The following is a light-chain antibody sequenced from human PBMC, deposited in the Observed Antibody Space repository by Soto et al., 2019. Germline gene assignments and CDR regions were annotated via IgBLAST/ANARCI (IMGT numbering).Light chain of an antibody. CDR1: QSVSTY. CDR2: DAS. CDR3: QQRSNWPRT. J-gene: IGKJ2*01. Sequence: EIVLTQSPATLSLSPGERATLSCRASQSVSTYLAWYQQKPGQAPRLLIYDASNTATGTPARFSGSGCGTDFTLTISSLDSEDFAVYYCQQRSNWPRTFGQGTKLEIK. V-gene: IGKV3-11*01.